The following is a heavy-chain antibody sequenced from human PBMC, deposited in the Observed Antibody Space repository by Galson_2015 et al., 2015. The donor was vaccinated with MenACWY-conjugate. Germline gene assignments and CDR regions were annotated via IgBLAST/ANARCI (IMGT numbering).Heavy chain of an antibody. J-gene: IGHJ4*02. V-gene: IGHV1-18*01. Sequence: SVKVSCKASGYTFTNSGMSWVRQAPGQGLEWMGWIRASNGNTNYAQKFQGRVTLTTDTSTNTAYLELSSLRSDDTDVYYCAREGLLGYWGQGTLTTVSS. CDR3: AREGLLGY. D-gene: IGHD2-8*02. CDR2: IRASNGNT. CDR1: GYTFTNSG.